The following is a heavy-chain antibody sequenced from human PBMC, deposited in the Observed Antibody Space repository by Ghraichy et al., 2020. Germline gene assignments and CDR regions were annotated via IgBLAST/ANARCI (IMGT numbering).Heavy chain of an antibody. CDR2: IYHSGST. D-gene: IGHD1-26*01. CDR3: ARVGYSGSYYGEYYFDY. Sequence: LSLTCAVSGGSISSGGYSWSWIRQPPGKGLEWIGYIYHSGSTYYNPSLKSRVTISVDRSKNQFSLKLSSVTAADTAVYYCARVGYSGSYYGEYYFDYWGQGTLVTVSS. J-gene: IGHJ4*02. V-gene: IGHV4-30-2*01. CDR1: GGSISSGGYS.